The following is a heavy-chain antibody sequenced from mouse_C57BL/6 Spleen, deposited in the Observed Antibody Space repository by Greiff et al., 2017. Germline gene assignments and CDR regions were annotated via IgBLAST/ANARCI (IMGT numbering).Heavy chain of an antibody. CDR3: AFYYGSSYGYFDV. V-gene: IGHV1-61*01. D-gene: IGHD1-1*01. CDR1: GYTFTSYW. Sequence: VQLQQPGAELVRPGSSVKLSCKASGYTFTSYWMDWVKQRPGQGLEWIGNIYPSDSETHYNQKFKDKATLTVDKSSSTAYMQLSSLTSEDSAVYYCAFYYGSSYGYFDVWGTGTTVTVSS. J-gene: IGHJ1*03. CDR2: IYPSDSET.